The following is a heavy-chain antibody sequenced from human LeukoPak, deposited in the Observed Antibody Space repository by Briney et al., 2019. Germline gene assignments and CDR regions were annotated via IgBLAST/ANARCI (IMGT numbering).Heavy chain of an antibody. V-gene: IGHV4-39*07. Sequence: PSETLSLTCTVSGGSIGSGTYHWGWIRQPPGQGLEWIGSIYYIGSTYYNPSLKSRVTISVDTSKNQFSLKLSSVTAADTAVYYCARDHPVQLVEENWFDPWGQGTLVTVSS. CDR1: GGSIGSGTYH. J-gene: IGHJ5*02. CDR2: IYYIGST. CDR3: ARDHPVQLVEENWFDP. D-gene: IGHD6-6*01.